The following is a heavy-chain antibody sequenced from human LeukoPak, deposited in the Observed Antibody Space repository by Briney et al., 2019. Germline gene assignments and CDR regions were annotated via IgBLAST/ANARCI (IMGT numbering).Heavy chain of an antibody. CDR3: ARGPRRPIQLWLGGNDY. CDR1: GYTFTGYY. J-gene: IGHJ4*02. V-gene: IGHV1-2*02. D-gene: IGHD5-18*01. CDR2: INPNSGGT. Sequence: ASVKVSCKASGYTFTGYYMHWVRQAPGQGLEWMGWINPNSGGTNYAQKFQGRVTMTRNTSISTAYMELSSLRSEDTAVYYCARGPRRPIQLWLGGNDYWGQGTLVTVSS.